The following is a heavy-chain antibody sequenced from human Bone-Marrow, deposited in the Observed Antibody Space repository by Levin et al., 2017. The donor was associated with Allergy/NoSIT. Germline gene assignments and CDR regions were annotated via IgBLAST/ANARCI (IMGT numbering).Heavy chain of an antibody. J-gene: IGHJ3*01. D-gene: IGHD6-19*01. CDR3: ARDGGAVDGIPFDL. Sequence: ASVKVSCRASGGTLGDYSVSWVRQAPGQGLEWVGGINLLFDTTEYSQKFQQGRVSITADKSTNRVYMEMRSLTSDDTATYFCARDGGAVDGIPFDLWGQGTMVTVSP. V-gene: IGHV1-69*06. CDR2: INLLFDTT. CDR1: GGTLGDYS.